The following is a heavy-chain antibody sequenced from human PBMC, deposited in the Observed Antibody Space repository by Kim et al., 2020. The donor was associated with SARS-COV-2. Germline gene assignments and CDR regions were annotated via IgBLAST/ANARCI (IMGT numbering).Heavy chain of an antibody. Sequence: GGSLRLSCAASGFTFSSYAMSWVRQAPGKGLEWVSAISGSGGSTYYADSVKGRFTISRDNSKNTLYLQMNSLRAEDTAVYYCAKDILGYCSGGSCYWVAFDYWGQGTLVTVSS. CDR3: AKDILGYCSGGSCYWVAFDY. V-gene: IGHV3-23*01. D-gene: IGHD2-15*01. CDR2: ISGSGGST. J-gene: IGHJ4*02. CDR1: GFTFSSYA.